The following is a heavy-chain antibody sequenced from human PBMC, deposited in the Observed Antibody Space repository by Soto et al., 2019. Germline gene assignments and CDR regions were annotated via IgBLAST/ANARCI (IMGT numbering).Heavy chain of an antibody. Sequence: EVQLLESGGGLVQPGGSLRLSCAASGFSFSTYDMSWVRQAPGEGLEWVSGIIGSGGSTYYADSVKGRFTISRDNSKNTLYLQMNSLRADDTAVYYCASSLDYFDDWGRGTLVTVSS. J-gene: IGHJ4*02. CDR1: GFSFSTYD. V-gene: IGHV3-23*01. CDR3: ASSLDYFDD. CDR2: IIGSGGST.